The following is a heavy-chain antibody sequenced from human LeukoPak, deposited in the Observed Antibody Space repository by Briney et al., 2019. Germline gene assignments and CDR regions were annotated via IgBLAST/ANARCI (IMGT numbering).Heavy chain of an antibody. CDR3: ARDHGYCSSTSCLGDFDY. V-gene: IGHV3-11*06. Sequence: GGSLRLSYAASGFTFSDYYMSWIRQAPGKGLEWVSYISSSSSYTNYADSVKGRFTISRDNAKNSLYLQMNNLRAEDTAVYYCARDHGYCSSTSCLGDFDYWGQGTLVTVSS. CDR2: ISSSSSYT. D-gene: IGHD2-2*01. J-gene: IGHJ4*02. CDR1: GFTFSDYY.